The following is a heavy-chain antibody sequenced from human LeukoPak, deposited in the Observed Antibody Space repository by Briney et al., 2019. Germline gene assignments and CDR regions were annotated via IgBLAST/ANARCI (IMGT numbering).Heavy chain of an antibody. CDR3: ARGDGYCSGGRCSRVWFDP. Sequence: ASVKVSCKASGYTFTGYYMHWVRQAPGQGLEWMGWINPNSGGTGYAQKFQGRVTMTRDTSISTAYMDLSRLRSDDTAVYYCARGDGYCSGGRCSRVWFDPWGQGTLVTVSS. CDR1: GYTFTGYY. V-gene: IGHV1-2*02. CDR2: INPNSGGT. D-gene: IGHD2-15*01. J-gene: IGHJ5*02.